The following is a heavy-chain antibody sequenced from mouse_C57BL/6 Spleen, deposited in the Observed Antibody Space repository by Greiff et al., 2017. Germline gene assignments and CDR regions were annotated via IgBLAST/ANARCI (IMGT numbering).Heavy chain of an antibody. Sequence: VQLQQPGAELVKPGASVKLSCKASGYTFTSYWMHWVKQRPGQGLEWIGMIHPNSGSTNYNEKFKSKDTLTVDKSSSTAYMQLSSLTSEDSAVYYCASGGLSYAMDYWGQGTSVTVSS. CDR1: GYTFTSYW. V-gene: IGHV1-64*01. J-gene: IGHJ4*01. CDR3: ASGGLSYAMDY. CDR2: IHPNSGST.